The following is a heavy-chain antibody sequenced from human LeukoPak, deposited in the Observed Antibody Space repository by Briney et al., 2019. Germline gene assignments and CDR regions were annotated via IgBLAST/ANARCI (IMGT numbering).Heavy chain of an antibody. CDR1: GFTFSSYA. V-gene: IGHV3-23*01. D-gene: IGHD3-10*01. Sequence: GGSLRLSCAASGFTFSSYAMSWVRQAPGKGLEWVSAISGSGGSIYYADSVKGRFTISRDNSKNTLYLQMNSLRAEDTAVYYCANIYGSGSSDYWGQGTLVTVSS. J-gene: IGHJ4*02. CDR3: ANIYGSGSSDY. CDR2: ISGSGGSI.